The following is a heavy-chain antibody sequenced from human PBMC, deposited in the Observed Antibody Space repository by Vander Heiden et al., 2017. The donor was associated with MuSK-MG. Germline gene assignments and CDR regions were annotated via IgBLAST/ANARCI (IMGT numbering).Heavy chain of an antibody. V-gene: IGHV4-34*01. Sequence: QVQLQQWGAGLLKPSATLSLTCAVYGGSFSGYYWSWIRQPPGKGLEWIGEINHSGSTNYNPSLKRRVTISVDTSKNQFSLKLSSVTAADTAVYYCARGPPNYGDYGRSAFKRDYWGQGTLVTVSS. D-gene: IGHD4-17*01. CDR2: INHSGST. CDR3: ARGPPNYGDYGRSAFKRDY. J-gene: IGHJ4*02. CDR1: GGSFSGYY.